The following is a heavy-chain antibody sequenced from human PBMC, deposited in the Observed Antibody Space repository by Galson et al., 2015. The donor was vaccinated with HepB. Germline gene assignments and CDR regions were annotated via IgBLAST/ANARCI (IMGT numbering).Heavy chain of an antibody. CDR1: GFSFTRYA. J-gene: IGHJ4*02. Sequence: SLRLSCAASGFSFTRYAMTWVRQAPGKGLEWVSSITSSGGNSYYTDSVKGRFTVSRDNSKNTLLLQLNSLRAEDTAMYFCRKDGIMVANNPYHFHYWGQGTLVTVSS. V-gene: IGHV3-23*01. CDR3: RKDGIMVANNPYHFHY. CDR2: ITSSGGNS. D-gene: IGHD2-15*01.